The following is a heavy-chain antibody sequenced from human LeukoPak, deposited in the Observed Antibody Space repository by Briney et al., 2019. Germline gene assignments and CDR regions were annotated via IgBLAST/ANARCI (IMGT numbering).Heavy chain of an antibody. CDR2: SKSDGSST. D-gene: IGHD3-22*01. CDR3: ARMDYYDSSGYPHWYFDL. CDR1: GFTFSQYW. V-gene: IGHV3-74*01. Sequence: PGGSLRLSCAASGFTFSQYWMSWVRQAPGKGLVWVSRSKSDGSSTSYADSVKGRFTISRDNAKNTLYLQMNSLRAEDTAVYYCARMDYYDSSGYPHWYFDLWGRGTLVTVSS. J-gene: IGHJ2*01.